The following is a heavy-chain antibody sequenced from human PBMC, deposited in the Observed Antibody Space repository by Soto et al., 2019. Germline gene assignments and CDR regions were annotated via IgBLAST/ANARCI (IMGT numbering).Heavy chain of an antibody. CDR1: GGSISSGGSY. D-gene: IGHD1-26*01. CDR3: ATRSSPYAEYVQH. J-gene: IGHJ1*01. V-gene: IGHV4-31*03. Sequence: QVQLQESGPGLVKPSQTLSLTCTVSGGSISSGGSYWTWIRQPPGKGLEWVGYIYYSGGTYYNPSLKSRLTISVDTSKNQFSLMLSSLTAADTAVYYCATRSSPYAEYVQHWGQGTLVTVSS. CDR2: IYYSGGT.